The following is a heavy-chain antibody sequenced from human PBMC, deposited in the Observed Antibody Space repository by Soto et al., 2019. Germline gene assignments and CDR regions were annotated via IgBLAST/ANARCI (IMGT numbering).Heavy chain of an antibody. CDR1: GYTFTSYG. Sequence: QVQLVQSGAEVKKPGASVKVSCKASGYTFTSYGISWVRQAPGQGLEWMGWISAYNGNTNYAQKLQGRVTMTTDTXTXXAYMELRSLRSDDTAVYYCARDLLSVVVTAKGPGYWGQGTLVTVSS. CDR3: ARDLLSVVVTAKGPGY. J-gene: IGHJ4*02. D-gene: IGHD2-21*02. V-gene: IGHV1-18*01. CDR2: ISAYNGNT.